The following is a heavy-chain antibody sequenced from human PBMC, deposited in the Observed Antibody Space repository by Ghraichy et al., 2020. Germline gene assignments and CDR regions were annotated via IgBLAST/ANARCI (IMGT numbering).Heavy chain of an antibody. CDR1: GFTFSSYI. D-gene: IGHD6-13*01. J-gene: IGHJ4*02. CDR3: VKAYLYRAAAGPHFDY. V-gene: IGHV3-64D*06. Sequence: GESLNISCSASGFTFSSYIMHWVRQAPGKGLEYVSAITANGDSTYYADSVKGRFTISRDNSKNTLYLQMSSLRPEDTALYYCVKAYLYRAAAGPHFDYWGQGTLVTVSS. CDR2: ITANGDST.